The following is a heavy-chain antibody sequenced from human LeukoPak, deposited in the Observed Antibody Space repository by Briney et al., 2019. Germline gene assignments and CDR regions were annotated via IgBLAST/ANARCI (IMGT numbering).Heavy chain of an antibody. CDR2: INHSGST. CDR3: ARMGLWFGDRADYYGMDV. CDR1: GGSFSSYY. J-gene: IGHJ6*02. D-gene: IGHD3-10*01. V-gene: IGHV4-34*01. Sequence: PSETLSLTCAVYGGSFSSYYWSWIRQHPGKGLEWIGEINHSGSTNYNPSLKSRVTISVDTSKNQFSLKLSSVTAADTAVCYCARMGLWFGDRADYYGMDVWGQGTTVTVSS.